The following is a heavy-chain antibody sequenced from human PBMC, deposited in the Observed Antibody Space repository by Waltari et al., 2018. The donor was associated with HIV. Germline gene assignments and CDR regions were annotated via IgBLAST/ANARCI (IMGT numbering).Heavy chain of an antibody. J-gene: IGHJ4*02. CDR1: GFTFNLFP. CDR2: ITRGSSYL. V-gene: IGHV3-21*02. D-gene: IGHD1-1*01. CDR3: VRDRTSVTTGDFDS. Sequence: EVRLVESGVGLVKPGGSLTLSCTASGFTFNLFPLTWVRLAPSKGLEWVSSITRGSSYLYYSDAVKGRFTVSRDNAKNSLFLQLKALTAEDTALYFCVRDRTSVTTGDFDSWGQGVPVTVSS.